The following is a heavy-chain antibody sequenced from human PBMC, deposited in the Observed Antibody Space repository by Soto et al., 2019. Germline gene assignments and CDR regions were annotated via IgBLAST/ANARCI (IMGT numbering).Heavy chain of an antibody. V-gene: IGHV3-48*01. CDR3: AIDYGDYVPRNDY. J-gene: IGHJ4*02. CDR1: GFNFRSYS. CDR2: ISSSDINI. D-gene: IGHD4-17*01. Sequence: EVQLVESGGGLIQPGGSLRLSCLASGFNFRSYSMNWVRQAPGKGLEWISDISSSDINIYYADSVRGRFTISRDIAKKSLYLQMNSLRAEDTAVYYCAIDYGDYVPRNDYWGQGTLVTVSS.